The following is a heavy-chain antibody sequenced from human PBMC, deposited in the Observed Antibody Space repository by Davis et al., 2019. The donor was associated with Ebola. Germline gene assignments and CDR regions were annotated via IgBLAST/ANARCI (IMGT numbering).Heavy chain of an antibody. D-gene: IGHD3-3*01. CDR2: IYYDGSKK. CDR1: GFTFNIYG. CDR3: ARDRGSYDFWNGYYIYGMDV. Sequence: PGGSLRLSCAASGFTFNIYGMHWVRQAPGKGLEWLAFIYYDGSKKYYADSVEGRFTISRDNSKNMVSLQMNSLRVEDTAVYLCARDRGSYDFWNGYYIYGMDVWGTGTTVTVSS. J-gene: IGHJ6*04. V-gene: IGHV3-33*01.